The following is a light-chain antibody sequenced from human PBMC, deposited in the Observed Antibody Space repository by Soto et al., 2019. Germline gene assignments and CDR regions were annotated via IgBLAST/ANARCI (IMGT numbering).Light chain of an antibody. CDR1: QSISIY. CDR3: QQYYSTPKWT. CDR2: GAS. J-gene: IGKJ1*01. V-gene: IGKV1-39*01. Sequence: DIHITQSPSSLSASVGDRVTITCRASQSISIYLNWYQLKPGKAPNLLMYGASYLKSGVPTRFSGSGSGTDFTLTISSLQAEDVAVYYCQQYYSTPKWTFGQGTKVDIK.